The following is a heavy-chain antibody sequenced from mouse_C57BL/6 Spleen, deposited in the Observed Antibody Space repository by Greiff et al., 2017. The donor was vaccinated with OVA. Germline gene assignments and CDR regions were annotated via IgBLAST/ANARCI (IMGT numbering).Heavy chain of an antibody. Sequence: EVQLQQSGPELVKPGASVKISCKASGYSFTGYYMNWVKQSPEKSLEWIGEINPSTGGTTYNQKFKAKATLTADKSSSTAYMQLKSLTSGDSAVYYCARWGAQATYYAMDYWGQGTSVTVSS. J-gene: IGHJ4*01. CDR3: ARWGAQATYYAMDY. V-gene: IGHV1-42*01. CDR2: INPSTGGT. D-gene: IGHD3-2*02. CDR1: GYSFTGYY.